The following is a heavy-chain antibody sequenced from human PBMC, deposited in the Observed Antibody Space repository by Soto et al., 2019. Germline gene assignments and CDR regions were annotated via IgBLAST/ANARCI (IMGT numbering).Heavy chain of an antibody. CDR3: VKNSGWFNT. V-gene: IGHV3-23*01. Sequence: XGSLRLSCVASGFTLVTTDMSWVRQAPGEGLEWVSTIDGRGGITYYADSVKGRFTISRDNSRNTVYLQMNSLRGDDTALYYCVKNSGWFNTWGQGALVTVSS. J-gene: IGHJ5*02. CDR1: GFTLVTTD. CDR2: IDGRGGIT. D-gene: IGHD3-10*01.